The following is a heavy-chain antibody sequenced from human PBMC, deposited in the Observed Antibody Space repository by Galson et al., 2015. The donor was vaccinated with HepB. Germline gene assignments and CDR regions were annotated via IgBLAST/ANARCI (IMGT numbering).Heavy chain of an antibody. J-gene: IGHJ3*02. CDR3: ARVRGSFTATDAFGI. D-gene: IGHD1-26*01. CDR1: GDSVSSKSAA. V-gene: IGHV6-1*01. CDR2: TYYRSKWNN. Sequence: CAISGDSVSSKSAAWNWIRQSPSRGLEWLGRTYYRSKWNNDYAVSVQSRITINPDTSKNQFSLQLNSVTPEDTAVYYCARVRGSFTATDAFGIWGQGTMVTVSS.